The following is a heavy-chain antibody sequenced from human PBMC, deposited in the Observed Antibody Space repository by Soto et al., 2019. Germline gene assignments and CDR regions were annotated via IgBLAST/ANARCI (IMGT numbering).Heavy chain of an antibody. J-gene: IGHJ5*02. Sequence: PGGSLRLSCAASGFTFRSYSMNWVRQAPGQGLEWVSSISSSSTSIYYADSLKGRFTISRDNAKNSLFLQMNSLRAEDTAVYYCARGSTGTSGGMWFVPWGRGTLVTVSS. V-gene: IGHV3-21*01. CDR1: GFTFRSYS. CDR2: ISSSSTSI. CDR3: ARGSTGTSGGMWFVP. D-gene: IGHD4-4*01.